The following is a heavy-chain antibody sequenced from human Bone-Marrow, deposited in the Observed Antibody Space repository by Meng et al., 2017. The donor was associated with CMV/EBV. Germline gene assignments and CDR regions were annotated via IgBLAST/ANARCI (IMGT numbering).Heavy chain of an antibody. J-gene: IGHJ4*02. V-gene: IGHV5-51*01. CDR3: ARRDIKSSNHGYFEC. D-gene: IGHD2-15*01. CDR1: GYSFSTYW. CDR2: IYPGDSDT. Sequence: GGSLRLSCQDSGYSFSTYWNGWVRQMPGKGLEWMGIIYPGDSDTRYSPSFQGQVTISADRSIFTAYLQWSSLKASDTAIFYCARRDIKSSNHGYFECWGQGTLVTVSS.